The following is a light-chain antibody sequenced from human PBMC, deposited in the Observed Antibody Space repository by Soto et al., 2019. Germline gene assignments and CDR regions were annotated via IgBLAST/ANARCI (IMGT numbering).Light chain of an antibody. J-gene: IGKJ5*01. V-gene: IGKV1-39*01. CDR3: LQADTFPIT. CDR1: QSISSY. Sequence: DIQMTQSPSSVSASVGERVTITCRASQSISSYLNWYQQKPGRAPKXLIYAASSLQSGVPTRFAGNGSGTSFTLTITSLQPEDFATYYCLQADTFPITFCQGTRLEIK. CDR2: AAS.